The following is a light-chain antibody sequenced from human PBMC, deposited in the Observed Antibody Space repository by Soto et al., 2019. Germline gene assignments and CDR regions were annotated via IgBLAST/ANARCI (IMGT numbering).Light chain of an antibody. CDR2: AAS. J-gene: IGKJ2*01. CDR1: QTISTH. Sequence: DIQMTQSPSSLSASVRDRVTITCRASQTISTHLNWYQQKPGKAPTLLIYAASTLQSGVPSRFSGSGSGTDVTLTINSLQPEDFATYYCQQSLTSPYTFGQGTKLEIK. V-gene: IGKV1-39*01. CDR3: QQSLTSPYT.